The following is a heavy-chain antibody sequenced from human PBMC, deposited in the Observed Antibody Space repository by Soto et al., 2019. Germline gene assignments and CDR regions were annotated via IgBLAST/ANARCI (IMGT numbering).Heavy chain of an antibody. CDR1: GGTFSSYA. D-gene: IGHD5-12*01. CDR2: IIPIFGTA. V-gene: IGHV1-69*06. CDR3: ASLLNTKMATPRDY. J-gene: IGHJ4*02. Sequence: QVQLVQSGAEVKKPGSSVKVSCKASGGTFSSYAISWVRQSPGQGREWMGGIIPIFGTANYAQKFQGRVTIPADKSTRTAYMELSSLRSEDTAVYYCASLLNTKMATPRDYWGQGTLVTVSS.